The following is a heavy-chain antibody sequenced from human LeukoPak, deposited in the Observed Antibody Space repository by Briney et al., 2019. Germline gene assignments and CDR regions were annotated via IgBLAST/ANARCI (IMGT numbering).Heavy chain of an antibody. CDR2: ISYDGSFQ. D-gene: IGHD6-13*01. CDR1: GFIFRRDA. V-gene: IGHV3-30*04. Sequence: GGSLRLSCEASGFIFRRDAMHWVRQAPGEGLEWVAVISYDGSFQDYVDSVKGRFTISRDNSKSMVSLQMNSLRTEDTAVYYCARAIGSTKQQLGNWGQGTRVTVSS. J-gene: IGHJ4*02. CDR3: ARAIGSTKQQLGN.